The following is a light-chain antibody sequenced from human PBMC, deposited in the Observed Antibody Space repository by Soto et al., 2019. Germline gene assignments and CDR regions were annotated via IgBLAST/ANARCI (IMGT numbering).Light chain of an antibody. J-gene: IGLJ2*01. Sequence: QSALTQPASVSGSPGQSITISCTGTSSDVGAYNYVSWYQQHPGKAPKLMIFEVSDRPSGVSNRFSGSKSGNTASLTISGLQAEDEADYSCSSYTSSNTLVFGGGTELTVL. V-gene: IGLV2-14*01. CDR1: SSDVGAYNY. CDR2: EVS. CDR3: SSYTSSNTLV.